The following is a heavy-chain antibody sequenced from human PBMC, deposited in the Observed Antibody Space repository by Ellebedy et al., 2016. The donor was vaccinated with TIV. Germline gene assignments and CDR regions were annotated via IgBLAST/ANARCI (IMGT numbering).Heavy chain of an antibody. D-gene: IGHD3/OR15-3a*01. Sequence: GESLKISCAASGFPLSTYSMNWVRQAPGKGLEWISYMSTTITIYYADPVKGRFTISRDSGKNSLYLQMNSLRDEDTAVYRCARDFPRTRWFFDLWGRGTLVTVSS. CDR2: MSTTITI. J-gene: IGHJ2*01. CDR3: ARDFPRTRWFFDL. V-gene: IGHV3-48*02. CDR1: GFPLSTYS.